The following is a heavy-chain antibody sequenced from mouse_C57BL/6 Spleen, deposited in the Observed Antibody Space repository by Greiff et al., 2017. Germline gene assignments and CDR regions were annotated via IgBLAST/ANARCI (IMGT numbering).Heavy chain of an antibody. CDR1: GYAFSSSW. J-gene: IGHJ4*01. CDR3: ASPYYDPYAMDY. D-gene: IGHD2-4*01. CDR2: IYPGDGDT. Sequence: QVQLQQSGPELVKPGASVKISCKASGYAFSSSWMNWVKQRPGKGLEWIGRIYPGDGDTNYNGKFKGKATLTADKSSSTAYMQLNSLPSEDSAIYFWASPYYDPYAMDYWGQGTSVTVSS. V-gene: IGHV1-82*01.